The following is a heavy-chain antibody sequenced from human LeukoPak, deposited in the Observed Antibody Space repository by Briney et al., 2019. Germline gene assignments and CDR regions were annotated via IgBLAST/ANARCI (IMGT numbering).Heavy chain of an antibody. Sequence: GGSLRLSCAASGFTFSNYAMSWVRQGPGKGLEWVANIKQDESEKYYVDSVKGRFTISRDNAKSSLYLQMNSLRAEDTAVYYCARALDSSSSRYQAFEEWGQGTLVTVSS. V-gene: IGHV3-7*01. J-gene: IGHJ4*02. CDR2: IKQDESEK. CDR1: GFTFSNYA. CDR3: ARALDSSSSRYQAFEE. D-gene: IGHD2-2*01.